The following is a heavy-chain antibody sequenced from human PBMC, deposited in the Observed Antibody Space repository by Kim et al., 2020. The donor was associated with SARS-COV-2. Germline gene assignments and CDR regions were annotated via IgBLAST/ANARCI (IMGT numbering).Heavy chain of an antibody. Sequence: DSVKGRFTISRDNAKNSLYLQMNSLRDEDTAVYYCARDRVGGTTAYGMDVWGQGTTVTVSS. D-gene: IGHD4-4*01. V-gene: IGHV3-48*02. J-gene: IGHJ6*02. CDR3: ARDRVGGTTAYGMDV.